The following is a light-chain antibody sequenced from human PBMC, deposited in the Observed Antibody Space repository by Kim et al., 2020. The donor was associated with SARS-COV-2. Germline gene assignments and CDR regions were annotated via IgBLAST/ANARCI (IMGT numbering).Light chain of an antibody. J-gene: IGKJ5*01. CDR1: QDISNY. CDR2: DAS. V-gene: IGKV1-33*01. CDR3: QQYGNLRMT. Sequence: DIQMTQSPSSLSASVGDRVTISCQASQDISNYLYWYQQKPGKAPKLLIYDASNLETGIPSRFSGSGSGTDFTFTISSLQPEDIATYYCQQYGNLRMTFGQGTKLEIK.